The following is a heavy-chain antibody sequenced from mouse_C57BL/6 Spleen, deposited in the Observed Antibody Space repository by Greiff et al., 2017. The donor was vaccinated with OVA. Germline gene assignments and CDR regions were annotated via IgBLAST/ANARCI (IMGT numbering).Heavy chain of an antibody. D-gene: IGHD1-1*01. CDR2: IRNKANGYTT. J-gene: IGHJ3*01. CDR3: ARYGYYYGFAY. CDR1: GFTFTDYY. V-gene: IGHV7-3*01. Sequence: EVKLVESGGGLVQPGGSLSLSCAASGFTFTDYYMSWVRQPPGKALEWLGFIRNKANGYTTEYGASVKGRFTISRDNSQSILYLQMNALRAEDSATYYCARYGYYYGFAYWGQGTLVTVSA.